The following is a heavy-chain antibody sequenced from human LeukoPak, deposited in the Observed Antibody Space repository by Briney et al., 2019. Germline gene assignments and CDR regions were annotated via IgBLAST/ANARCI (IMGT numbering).Heavy chain of an antibody. J-gene: IGHJ3*02. Sequence: ASVKVSCKVSGYTLTELSMHWVRQAPGKGLEWMGGFDPEVGETIYAQKFQGRVTMTEDTSTDTAYMELSSLRSEDTAVYYCATGDTMIVVANDAFDIWGQGTMVTVSS. CDR2: FDPEVGET. CDR1: GYTLTELS. V-gene: IGHV1-24*01. D-gene: IGHD3-22*01. CDR3: ATGDTMIVVANDAFDI.